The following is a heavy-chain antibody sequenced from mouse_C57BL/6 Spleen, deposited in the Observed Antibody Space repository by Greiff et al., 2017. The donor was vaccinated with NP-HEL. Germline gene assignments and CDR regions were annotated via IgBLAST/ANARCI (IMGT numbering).Heavy chain of an antibody. CDR3: TTWGDGLGYWYFDV. D-gene: IGHD2-3*01. V-gene: IGHV14-4*01. CDR2: IDPENGDT. Sequence: EVQLQESGAELVRPGASVKLSCTASGFNIKDDYMHWVKQRPEQGLEWIGWIDPENGDTEYASKFQGKATITADTSSNTAYLQLSSLTSEDTAVYYCTTWGDGLGYWYFDVWGTGTTVTVSS. J-gene: IGHJ1*03. CDR1: GFNIKDDY.